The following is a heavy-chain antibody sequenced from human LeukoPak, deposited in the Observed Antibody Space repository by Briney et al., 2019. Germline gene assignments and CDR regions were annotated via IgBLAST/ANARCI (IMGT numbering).Heavy chain of an antibody. CDR3: ARLQNYDFWSNYPYAMDV. D-gene: IGHD3-3*01. CDR1: GGSISSYY. Sequence: SETLSLTCTVSGGSISSYYWSWIRQPPGKGLEWIGYIYYSGSTNYNPSLKSRVTISVDTSKNQFSLKLSSVTAADTAVYYCARLQNYDFWSNYPYAMDVWGQGTSVTVSS. CDR2: IYYSGST. V-gene: IGHV4-59*01. J-gene: IGHJ6*02.